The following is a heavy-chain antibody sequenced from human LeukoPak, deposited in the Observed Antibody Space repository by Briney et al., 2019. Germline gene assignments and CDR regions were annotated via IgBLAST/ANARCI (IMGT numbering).Heavy chain of an antibody. CDR3: ARSLVLRYFDWLWTDAFDI. Sequence: SETLSLTCIVSGGSISSYYWSWIRQPPGKGLEWIGYIYYSGSTNYNPSLKSRVTISVDTSKNQFSLKLSSVTAADTAVYYCARSLVLRYFDWLWTDAFDIWGQGTMVTVSS. D-gene: IGHD3-9*01. CDR1: GGSISSYY. J-gene: IGHJ3*02. CDR2: IYYSGST. V-gene: IGHV4-59*12.